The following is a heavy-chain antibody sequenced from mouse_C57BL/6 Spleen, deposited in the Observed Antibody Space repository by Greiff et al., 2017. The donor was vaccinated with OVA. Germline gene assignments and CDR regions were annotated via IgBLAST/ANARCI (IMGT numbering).Heavy chain of an antibody. CDR1: GYTFTSYD. D-gene: IGHD1-1*01. J-gene: IGHJ4*01. V-gene: IGHV1-85*01. CDR3: ARWDYYYGSSLHAMDY. Sequence: QVQLQQSGPELVKPGASVKLSCKASGYTFTSYDINWVKQRPGQGLEWIGWIYPRDGSTKYNEKFKGKATLTVDTSSSTAYMELHSLTSEDSAVYFCARWDYYYGSSLHAMDYWGQGTSVTVSS. CDR2: IYPRDGST.